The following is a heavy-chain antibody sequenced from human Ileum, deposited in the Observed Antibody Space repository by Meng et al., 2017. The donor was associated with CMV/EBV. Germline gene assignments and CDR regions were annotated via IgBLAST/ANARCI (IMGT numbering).Heavy chain of an antibody. Sequence: QVQRHDSGPGLVKPSQTLSLTCTVPGGSLGGGYYWNWIRQPAGKGLEWIGRIYTSGSTNYNPSLKSRFTISVDTSKNQFSLNLTSVTAADTAVYYCARDSAWLIDQWGQGTLVTVSS. J-gene: IGHJ4*02. CDR1: GGSLGGGYY. CDR2: IYTSGST. CDR3: ARDSAWLIDQ. D-gene: IGHD6-19*01. V-gene: IGHV4-61*02.